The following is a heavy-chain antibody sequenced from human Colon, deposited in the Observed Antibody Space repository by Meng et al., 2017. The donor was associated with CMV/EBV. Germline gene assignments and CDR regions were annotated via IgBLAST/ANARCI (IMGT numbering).Heavy chain of an antibody. V-gene: IGHV3-48*03. J-gene: IGHJ6*02. CDR2: ISSGGDSK. CDR3: ARDLYCNSRNCPYGMDV. Sequence: GESRKISCAASGFTFSSYEMAWVRQAPGKGLEWVSYISSGGDSKYYADSVKGRFTISRDNAKNSLFLQMNGLRAEDTAVYYCARDLYCNSRNCPYGMDVWGQGTTVTVSS. D-gene: IGHD2/OR15-2a*01. CDR1: GFTFSSYE.